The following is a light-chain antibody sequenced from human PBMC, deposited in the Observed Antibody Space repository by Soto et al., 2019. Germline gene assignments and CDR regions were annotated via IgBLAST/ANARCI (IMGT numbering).Light chain of an antibody. V-gene: IGKV3-15*01. Sequence: EIVMTYSPATLSVSPCERANLSRRASLSVSRNLAWYQQKPGQAPRLLIFDASTRATGIPARFSGSGSGTDFTLTISSLEPEDFAVYYCQQRDIWPWTFGQGTK. CDR1: LSVSRN. CDR3: QQRDIWPWT. CDR2: DAS. J-gene: IGKJ1*01.